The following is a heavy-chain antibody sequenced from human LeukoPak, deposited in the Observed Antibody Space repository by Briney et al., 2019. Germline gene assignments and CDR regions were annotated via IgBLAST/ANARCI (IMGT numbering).Heavy chain of an antibody. J-gene: IGHJ4*02. CDR2: IYYSGST. V-gene: IGHV4-39*01. CDR1: GGSISSSSYY. Sequence: PSETLSLTCTVSGGSISSSSYYWGWIRQPPGKGLEWIGSIYYSGSTYYNPSLKSRVTISVDTSKNQFPLKLSSVTAADTAVYYCARVRGVEVPGVFDYWGQGTLVTVSS. CDR3: ARVRGVEVPGVFDY. D-gene: IGHD2-2*01.